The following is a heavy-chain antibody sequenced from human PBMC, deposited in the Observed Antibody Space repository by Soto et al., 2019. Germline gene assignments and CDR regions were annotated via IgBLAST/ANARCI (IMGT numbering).Heavy chain of an antibody. CDR3: ARQTPWGASPGGMDV. CDR2: IYPGDSDT. J-gene: IGHJ6*02. Sequence: PGESLKISCQVSGYSFTSYWVAWVRQSPGKGLEWMGIIYPGDSDTRYSPSFQGQVIMSADKSLSTAYLQWRSLKASDTAIYYCARQTPWGASPGGMDVWGQGTAVTVSS. V-gene: IGHV5-51*01. CDR1: GYSFTSYW. D-gene: IGHD7-27*01.